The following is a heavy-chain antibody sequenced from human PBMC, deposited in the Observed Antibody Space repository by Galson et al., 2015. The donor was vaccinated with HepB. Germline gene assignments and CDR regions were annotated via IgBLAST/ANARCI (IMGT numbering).Heavy chain of an antibody. V-gene: IGHV4-39*01. CDR1: GGSISNSSYY. D-gene: IGHD2-15*01. CDR3: ASLDRVGAAIDH. Sequence: SETLSLTCTVSGGSISNSSYYWAWIRQPPGKGLDWIGNIYYSGSTYYIPSLQSRITISVDTSKNQFSLKLSSVIATDTAVYYCASLDRVGAAIDHWGQGTLVTVSS. CDR2: IYYSGST. J-gene: IGHJ4*02.